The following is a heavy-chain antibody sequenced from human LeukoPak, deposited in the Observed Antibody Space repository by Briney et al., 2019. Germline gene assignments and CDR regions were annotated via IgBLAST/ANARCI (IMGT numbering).Heavy chain of an antibody. CDR1: GYTFTDYY. V-gene: IGHV1-2*02. CDR2: INPNSGGT. J-gene: IGHJ6*03. Sequence: GASVKVSCKASGYTFTDYYMHWVRQAPGQGLEWMGWINPNSGGTNYAQKFQGRVTMTRDTSISTAYMELSRLRSDDTAVYYCARDKYDILGYYYYMDVWGKGTTVTVSS. D-gene: IGHD3-9*01. CDR3: ARDKYDILGYYYYMDV.